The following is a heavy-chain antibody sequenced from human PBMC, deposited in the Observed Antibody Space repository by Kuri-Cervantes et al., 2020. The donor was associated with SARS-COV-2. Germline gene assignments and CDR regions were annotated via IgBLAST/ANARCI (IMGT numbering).Heavy chain of an antibody. CDR3: ARDNVEGYYDSSGYSI. V-gene: IGHV1-58*01. D-gene: IGHD3-22*01. Sequence: SVKVSCKASGFTFTNSAVQWVRQARGQRLAWIGWIVVGSGKTNYAQKFQGRVTITRDMSTSTAYMELSSLRSEDTAVYYCARDNVEGYYDSSGYSIWGQGTLVTVSS. CDR2: IVVGSGKT. J-gene: IGHJ4*02. CDR1: GFTFTNSA.